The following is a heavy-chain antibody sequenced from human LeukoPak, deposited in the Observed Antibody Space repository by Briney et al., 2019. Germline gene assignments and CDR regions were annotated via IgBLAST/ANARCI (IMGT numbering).Heavy chain of an antibody. V-gene: IGHV4-59*01. CDR3: ARYDRFDYMNFWYFEL. D-gene: IGHD4-11*01. CDR1: RASITNYY. CDR2: ISHSGGT. Sequence: PETLSLTCSVSRASITNYYWSWVRQPPGRGLEWIGYISHSGGTNYNTYLRSRVTISLDTSKTQFSLNLRSVTAADTAVYFCARYDRFDYMNFWYFELWGRGTLVTVSS. J-gene: IGHJ2*01.